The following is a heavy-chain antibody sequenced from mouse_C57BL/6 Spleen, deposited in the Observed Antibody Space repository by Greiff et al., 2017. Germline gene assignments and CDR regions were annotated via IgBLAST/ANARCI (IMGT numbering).Heavy chain of an antibody. D-gene: IGHD1-2*01. V-gene: IGHV1-50*01. CDR2: IDPSDSYT. J-gene: IGHJ2*01. Sequence: QVQLQQPGAELVKPGASVKLSCKASGYTFTSYWMQWVKQRPGQGLEWIGEIDPSDSYTNYNQKFKGKATLTVDTSSSTAYMQLSSLTSEDSAVYYCARGRDSYYFDYWGKGTTLTVSS. CDR3: ARGRDSYYFDY. CDR1: GYTFTSYW.